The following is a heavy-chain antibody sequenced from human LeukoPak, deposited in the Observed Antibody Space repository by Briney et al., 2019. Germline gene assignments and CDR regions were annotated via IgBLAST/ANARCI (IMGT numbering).Heavy chain of an antibody. CDR1: GGSISSSSYY. Sequence: PPETLSLTCTVSGGSISSSSYYWGWIRQPPGKGLEWIGSIYYSGSTYYNPSLKSRVTISVDTSKNQFSLKLSSVTAADTAVYYCARTCEAGGTSCYIWGFSPWGQGTLVTVSS. J-gene: IGHJ5*02. CDR3: ARTCEAGGTSCYIWGFSP. V-gene: IGHV4-39*07. D-gene: IGHD2-2*01. CDR2: IYYSGST.